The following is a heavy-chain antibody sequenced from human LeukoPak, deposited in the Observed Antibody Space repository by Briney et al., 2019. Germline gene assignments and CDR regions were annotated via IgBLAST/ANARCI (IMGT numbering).Heavy chain of an antibody. CDR3: ARAPYDFWSGYSSSLHGMDV. CDR1: GGTFSSYA. J-gene: IGHJ6*02. V-gene: IGHV1-69*01. D-gene: IGHD3-3*01. CDR2: IIPIFGTA. Sequence: ASVKVSCKASGGTFSSYAISWVRQAPGQGLEWMGGIIPIFGTANYAQKFQGRVTITADESTSTAYMELSSLRSEDTAVYYCARAPYDFWSGYSSSLHGMDVWGQGTTVTVSS.